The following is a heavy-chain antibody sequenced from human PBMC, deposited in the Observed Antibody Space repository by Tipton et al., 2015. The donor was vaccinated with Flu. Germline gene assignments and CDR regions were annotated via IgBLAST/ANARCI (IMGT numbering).Heavy chain of an antibody. CDR3: ARVKGAAAANYYY. D-gene: IGHD6-13*01. CDR1: GYTFTGNF. CDR2: INPISGGT. Sequence: QSGAEVKKPGASVKVPCKASGYTFTGNFMHWVRQAPGQGLEWMGRINPISGGTNYAPKFQARVTMTRDTSISTAYMELSRLQSDDTAMYYCARVKGAAAANYYYWGQGTLVTVSS. V-gene: IGHV1-2*06. J-gene: IGHJ4*02.